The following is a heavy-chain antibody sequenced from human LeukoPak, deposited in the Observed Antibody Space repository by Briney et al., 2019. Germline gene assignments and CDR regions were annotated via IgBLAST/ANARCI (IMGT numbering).Heavy chain of an antibody. CDR1: GFTFSSYW. J-gene: IGHJ6*03. CDR2: INQDGSEK. D-gene: IGHD2-2*01. V-gene: IGHV3-7*01. CDR3: ARGGYCSSTSCYSYYYMDV. Sequence: GGSLRLSCAASGFTFSSYWMSWVRQAPGKGLEWVANINQDGSEKYYVDSVKGRFTISRDNAKNSLYLQMNSLRAEDTAVYYCARGGYCSSTSCYSYYYMDVWGKGTTVTVSS.